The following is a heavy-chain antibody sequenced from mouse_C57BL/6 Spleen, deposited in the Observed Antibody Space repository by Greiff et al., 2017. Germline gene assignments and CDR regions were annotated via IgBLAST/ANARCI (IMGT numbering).Heavy chain of an antibody. V-gene: IGHV5-17*01. CDR1: GFTFSDYG. D-gene: IGHD1-1*01. CDR2: ISSGSSTI. Sequence: EVQLVESGGGLVKPGGSLKLSCAASGFTFSDYGMHWVRQAPEKGLEWVAYISSGSSTIYYADTVKGRFTISRDNANNTLFLQMTSLRSEDTAMYYCAGDYYGSSYDAMDYWGQGTSVTVSS. J-gene: IGHJ4*01. CDR3: AGDYYGSSYDAMDY.